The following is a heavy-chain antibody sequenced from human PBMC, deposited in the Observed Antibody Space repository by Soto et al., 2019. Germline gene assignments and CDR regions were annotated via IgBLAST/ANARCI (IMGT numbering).Heavy chain of an antibody. CDR3: ARGEDRNYQH. D-gene: IGHD2-15*01. V-gene: IGHV4-34*01. CDR1: GGSFSGYY. CDR2: INHSGST. J-gene: IGHJ1*01. Sequence: SETLSLTCAVYGGSFSGYYWSWIRQPPGKGLEWIGEINHSGSTNYNPSLKSRVTISVDTSKNQFSLKLSSVTAADTAVYYCARGEDRNYQHWGQGTLVTVSS.